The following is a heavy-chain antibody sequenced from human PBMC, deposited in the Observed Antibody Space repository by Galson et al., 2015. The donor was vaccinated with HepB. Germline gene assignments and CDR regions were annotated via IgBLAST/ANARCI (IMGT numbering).Heavy chain of an antibody. CDR2: IIPIFGTA. Sequence: SGGTFSSYAISWVRQAPGQGLEWMGGIIPIFGTANYAQKFQGRVTITADESTSTAYMELSSLRSEDTAVYYCARAGYQLLSPMDVWGKGTTVTVSS. D-gene: IGHD2-2*01. J-gene: IGHJ6*03. V-gene: IGHV1-69*01. CDR1: GGTFSSYA. CDR3: ARAGYQLLSPMDV.